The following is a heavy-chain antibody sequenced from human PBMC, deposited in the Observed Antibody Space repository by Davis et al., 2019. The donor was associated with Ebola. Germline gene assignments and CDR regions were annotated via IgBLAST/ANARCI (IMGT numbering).Heavy chain of an antibody. CDR1: GYTVSRYG. D-gene: IGHD5-18*01. CDR2: IIGYNDNT. J-gene: IGHJ3*01. V-gene: IGHV1-18*04. CDR3: ARDTALVSRAFDF. Sequence: AASVKVSCKASGYTVSRYGINWVRQAPGQGLEWMGWIIGYNDNTNYAQKLQGRVTMTTDASTRTAYMELRSLRFDDTAMYYCARDTALVSRAFDFWGQGTMVTVSS.